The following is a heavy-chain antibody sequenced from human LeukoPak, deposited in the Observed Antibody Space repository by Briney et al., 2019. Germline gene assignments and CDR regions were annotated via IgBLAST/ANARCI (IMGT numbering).Heavy chain of an antibody. J-gene: IGHJ4*02. CDR2: ISSNSDYI. Sequence: GSLRLSCAVSGFTFSIYAINWVRQAPGKGLEWVSSISSNSDYIYYADSVKGRFTISRDNAKNSLYLQMNSLRAEDTAVYYCARGLCGGDCYDYWGQGTLVTVSS. CDR1: GFTFSIYA. CDR3: ARGLCGGDCYDY. D-gene: IGHD2-21*01. V-gene: IGHV3-21*01.